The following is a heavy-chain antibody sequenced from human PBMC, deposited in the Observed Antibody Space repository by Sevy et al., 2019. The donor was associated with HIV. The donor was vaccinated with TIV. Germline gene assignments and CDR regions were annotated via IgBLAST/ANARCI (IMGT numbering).Heavy chain of an antibody. J-gene: IGHJ4*02. CDR1: GFTFSNYE. V-gene: IGHV3-48*03. Sequence: GGSLRLSCTASGFTFSNYEMNWVRQAPGKGLEWVSYITLSGSSTYYADSVKGRFTISRDNAKNSLYLQMNSLRAEDTAVYYCARDRQRITVAGTAIDYWGQGTLVTVSS. CDR2: ITLSGSST. CDR3: ARDRQRITVAGTAIDY. D-gene: IGHD6-19*01.